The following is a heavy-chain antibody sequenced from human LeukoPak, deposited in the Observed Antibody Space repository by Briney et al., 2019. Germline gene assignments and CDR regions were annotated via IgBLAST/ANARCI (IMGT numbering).Heavy chain of an antibody. CDR2: ISSSSSYI. Sequence: PGGSLRLSCAASGFTFSSYSMNWVRQAPGKGLEWVSSISSSSSYIYYADSVKGRFTISRDNAKNSLYLQMNSLRAEDTAVYYCARDLGGYSYGPSKYYFDYWGQGTLVTVSS. V-gene: IGHV3-21*01. J-gene: IGHJ4*02. D-gene: IGHD5-18*01. CDR3: ARDLGGYSYGPSKYYFDY. CDR1: GFTFSSYS.